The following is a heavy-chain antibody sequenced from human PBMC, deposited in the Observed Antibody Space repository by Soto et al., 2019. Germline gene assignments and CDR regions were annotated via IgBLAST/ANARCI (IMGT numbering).Heavy chain of an antibody. CDR1: GFTFSSYS. J-gene: IGHJ5*02. V-gene: IGHV3-48*02. D-gene: IGHD1-26*01. CDR2: ISSSSSTI. Sequence: EVQLVESGGGLVQPGGSLRLSCAASGFTFSSYSMNWVRQAPGKGLEWVSYISSSSSTIYYADSVKGRFTISRDNAKNSLYLQVNSLSDEDTAVSYCAREGGNLNWFDPWGQGTLVTVSS. CDR3: AREGGNLNWFDP.